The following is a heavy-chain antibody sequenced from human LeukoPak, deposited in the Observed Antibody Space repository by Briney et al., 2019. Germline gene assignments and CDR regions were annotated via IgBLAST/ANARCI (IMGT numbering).Heavy chain of an antibody. J-gene: IGHJ4*02. CDR2: VNPHSGGT. CDR1: GYSFIDYY. V-gene: IGHV1-2*02. Sequence: ASAKVSCKASGYSFIDYYIHWVRQAPGQGLEWMGWVNPHSGGTKFAQKFQGRVSMTRDTSTSTVYMELSSLESDDTALYYCARHSLPGTTPFDYWGQGTLVTVSS. CDR3: ARHSLPGTTPFDY. D-gene: IGHD1-1*01.